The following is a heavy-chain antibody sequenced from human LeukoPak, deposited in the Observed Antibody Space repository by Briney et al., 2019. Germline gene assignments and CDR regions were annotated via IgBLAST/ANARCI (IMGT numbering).Heavy chain of an antibody. J-gene: IGHJ3*02. CDR2: IYYSGST. V-gene: IGHV4-59*01. Sequence: PSETLSLTCTVSGSSISSYYWSWIRQPPGKGLEWIGYIYYSGSTNYNPSLKSRVTISVDTSKNQFSLKLSSVTAADTAVYYCAREDYYDSSGYYYAFSSGAFDIWGQGTMVTVSS. CDR3: AREDYYDSSGYYYAFSSGAFDI. D-gene: IGHD3-22*01. CDR1: GSSISSYY.